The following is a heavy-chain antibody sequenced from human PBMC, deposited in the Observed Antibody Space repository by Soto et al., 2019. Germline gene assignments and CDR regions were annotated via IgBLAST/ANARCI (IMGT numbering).Heavy chain of an antibody. CDR3: ANEGGAGFKS. CDR1: GGDLTNSG. J-gene: IGHJ4*02. CDR2: IFPLLAMV. Sequence: QVHLVQSGAEMKKPGSSVKVSCKVSGGDLTNSGISWVRQAPGQGLEWMGGIFPLLAMVDYSQKFQGRVTITADESTNTAYMDLGSLRSEDTAVYYCANEGGAGFKSWGQGTLVIVSS. D-gene: IGHD1-26*01. V-gene: IGHV1-69*04.